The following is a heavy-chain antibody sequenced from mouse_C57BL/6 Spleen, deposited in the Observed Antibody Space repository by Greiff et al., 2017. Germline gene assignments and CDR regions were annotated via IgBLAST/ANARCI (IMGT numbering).Heavy chain of an antibody. CDR3: ARGGGGPWFAY. CDR2: ISYDGSN. V-gene: IGHV3-6*01. Sequence: VQLKESGPGLVKPSQSLSLTCSVTGYSITSGYYWNWIRQFPGNKLEWMGYISYDGSNNYNPSLKNRISITRDTSKNQFFLKLNSVTTEDTATYYCARGGGGPWFAYWGQGTLVTVSA. J-gene: IGHJ3*01. CDR1: GYSITSGYY.